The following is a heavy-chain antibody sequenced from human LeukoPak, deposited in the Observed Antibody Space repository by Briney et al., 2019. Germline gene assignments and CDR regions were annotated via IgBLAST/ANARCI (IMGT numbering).Heavy chain of an antibody. D-gene: IGHD5-24*01. CDR3: ASMREGAFDI. CDR1: GGSISSSSYY. V-gene: IGHV4-39*01. CDR2: IYYSGRT. Sequence: SETLSLTCTVSGGSISSSSYYWGWIRQPPGKGLEWIGSIYYSGRTYYNPSLKSRVTISVDTSKNQFSLKLSSVTAADTAVYYCASMREGAFDIWGQGTMVTVSS. J-gene: IGHJ3*02.